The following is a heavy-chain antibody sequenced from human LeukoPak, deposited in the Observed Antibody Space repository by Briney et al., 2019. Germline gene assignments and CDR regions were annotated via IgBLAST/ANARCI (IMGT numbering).Heavy chain of an antibody. D-gene: IGHD2-15*01. CDR2: ISAYNGNT. V-gene: IGHV1-18*01. CDR1: GYTFTSYG. CDR3: ARLWSTDCSGGSCPHQPNS. J-gene: IGHJ5*01. Sequence: EASVKVSCKASGYTFTSYGISWVRQAPGQGLEWMGWISAYNGNTNYAQKLQGRVTITADKSTSTAYMELSSLRSEDTAVYYCARLWSTDCSGGSCPHQPNSRGQGTLVTVSS.